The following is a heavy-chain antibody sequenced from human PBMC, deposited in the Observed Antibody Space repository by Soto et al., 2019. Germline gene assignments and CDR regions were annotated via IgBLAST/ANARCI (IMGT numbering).Heavy chain of an antibody. J-gene: IGHJ5*02. CDR1: GYTFGNND. D-gene: IGHD1-1*01. Sequence: GASVEVSCKASGYTFGNNDISWVRQATGQGLEWMGWMNPNSGNTGYAQKFQGRVSMTRNTSITTAYLELSSLRSDDTAIYYCARMETSGTLNWFDPWGQGTLVTVSS. V-gene: IGHV1-8*01. CDR2: MNPNSGNT. CDR3: ARMETSGTLNWFDP.